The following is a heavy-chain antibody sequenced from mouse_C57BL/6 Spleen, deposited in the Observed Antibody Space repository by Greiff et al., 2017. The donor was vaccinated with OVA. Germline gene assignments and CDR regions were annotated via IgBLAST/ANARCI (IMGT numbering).Heavy chain of an antibody. CDR2: IDPANGNT. D-gene: IGHD2-4*01. V-gene: IGHV14-3*01. CDR3: ARGNDYDYDWFAY. J-gene: IGHJ3*01. CDR1: GFNIKNTY. Sequence: EVQLQESVAELVRSGASVKLSCTASGFNIKNTYMHWVKQRPEQGLEWIGRIDPANGNTKYAPKFQGKATITADTSSNTAYLQLSSLTSEDTAIYYCARGNDYDYDWFAYWGQGTLVTVSA.